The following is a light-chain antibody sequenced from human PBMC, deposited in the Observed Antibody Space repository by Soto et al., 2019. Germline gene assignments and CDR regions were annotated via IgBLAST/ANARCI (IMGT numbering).Light chain of an antibody. J-gene: IGKJ5*01. CDR2: DAS. CDR1: QCVSSY. CDR3: QQRGKWPIT. V-gene: IGKV3-11*01. Sequence: EIVLTQSPATLSLSPGERTTLSCRASQCVSSYLAWYKQKPGQAPRLLIYDASNRATGIPARFSGSGSVTDCTLTIRGLEPEEFAGYYCQQRGKWPITFGQGTRLEI.